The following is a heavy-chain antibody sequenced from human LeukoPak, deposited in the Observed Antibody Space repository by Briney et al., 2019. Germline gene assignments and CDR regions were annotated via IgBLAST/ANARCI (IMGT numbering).Heavy chain of an antibody. CDR2: ISSSSSYI. CDR3: ARDLIIWGASLLGAFDI. Sequence: GGSLRLSCAASGFTFSSYSMNWVRRAPGKGLEWVSSISSSSSYIYYADSVKGRFTISRDNAKNSLYLQMNSLRAEDTAVYYCARDLIIWGASLLGAFDIWGQGTMVTVSS. J-gene: IGHJ3*02. V-gene: IGHV3-21*01. CDR1: GFTFSSYS. D-gene: IGHD3-16*01.